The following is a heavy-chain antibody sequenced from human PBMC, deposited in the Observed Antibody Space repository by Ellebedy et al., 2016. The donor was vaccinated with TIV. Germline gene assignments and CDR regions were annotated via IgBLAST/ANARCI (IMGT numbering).Heavy chain of an antibody. CDR3: ARLLTGYFNQYYDGMGV. Sequence: SETLSLXXVVSDDSISTTNSWWSWVRQPPGKGLEWIGEIFHTGVTNYNPSLKSRVTISVEKSKNQFSLLLTSVTAADTAVYYCARLLTGYFNQYYDGMGVWGQGTTVSVSS. D-gene: IGHD3-9*01. V-gene: IGHV4-4*02. CDR1: DDSISTTNSW. CDR2: IFHTGVT. J-gene: IGHJ6*02.